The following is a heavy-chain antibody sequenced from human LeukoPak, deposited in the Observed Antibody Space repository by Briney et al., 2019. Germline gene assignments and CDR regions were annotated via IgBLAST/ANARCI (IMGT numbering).Heavy chain of an antibody. CDR2: SSTYNGNT. CDR3: ARTRGYYYDSSGYYFFDY. Sequence: ASVKVSCKASGYSFTSYGITWVRQAPGQGLEWMGWSSTYNGNTNYAQKLQGRVTMTTDTSTSTAYMELRSLRSDDTAVYYCARTRGYYYDSSGYYFFDYWGQGTLVTVSS. D-gene: IGHD3-22*01. CDR1: GYSFTSYG. J-gene: IGHJ4*02. V-gene: IGHV1-18*01.